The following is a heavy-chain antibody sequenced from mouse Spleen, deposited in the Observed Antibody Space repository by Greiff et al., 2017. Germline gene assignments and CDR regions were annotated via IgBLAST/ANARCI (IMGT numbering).Heavy chain of an antibody. D-gene: IGHD2-14*01. CDR2: IDPETGGT. Sequence: QVQLQQSGAELVRPGASVTLSCKASGYTFTDYEMHWVKQTPVHGLEWIGAIDPETGGTAYNQKFKGKAILTADKSSSTAYMELRSLTSEDSAVYYCTRNYRYRAGNWYFDVWGAGTTVTVSS. CDR1: GYTFTDYE. J-gene: IGHJ1*01. V-gene: IGHV1-15*01. CDR3: TRNYRYRAGNWYFDV.